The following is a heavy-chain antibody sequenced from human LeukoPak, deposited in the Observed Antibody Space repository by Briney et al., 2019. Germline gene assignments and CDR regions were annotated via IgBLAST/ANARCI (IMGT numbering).Heavy chain of an antibody. D-gene: IGHD3-10*01. CDR3: ARGMYRNGSGSYYHFDY. V-gene: IGHV1-69*01. CDR1: GGTFSSYA. CDR2: IIPIFGTA. Sequence: SVKVSCKASGGTFSSYAISWVRQAPGQGLEWMGGIIPIFGTANYAQKFQGRVTITADESTSTAYMELSGLRSEDTAVYYCARGMYRNGSGSYYHFDYWGQGTLVTVSS. J-gene: IGHJ4*02.